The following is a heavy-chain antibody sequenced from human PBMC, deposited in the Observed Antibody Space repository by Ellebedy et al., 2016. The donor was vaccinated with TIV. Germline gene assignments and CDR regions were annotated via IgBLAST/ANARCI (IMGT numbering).Heavy chain of an antibody. CDR3: VRDGAYGDYSPGYYGMDV. D-gene: IGHD3-22*01. CDR2: INQDGSRI. J-gene: IGHJ6*02. Sequence: GESLKISCAASGFTFNSYWMSWVRQAPGKGLEWVANINQDGSRIYYVDSVKGRFTISRDNAMNSVYLRMNTLGVEDTAVYHCVRDGAYGDYSPGYYGMDVWGQGTTVTVSS. CDR1: GFTFNSYW. V-gene: IGHV3-7*03.